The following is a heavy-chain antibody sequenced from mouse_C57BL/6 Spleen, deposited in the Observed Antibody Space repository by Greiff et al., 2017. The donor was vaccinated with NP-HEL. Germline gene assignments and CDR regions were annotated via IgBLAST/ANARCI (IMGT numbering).Heavy chain of an antibody. Sequence: EVQLVESGGGLVKPGGSLKLSCAASGFTFSDYGMHWVRQAPEKGLEWVAYISSGSSTIYYADTVKGRFTISRANAKNTLFLQMTSLRSRDTAMYYCARYYGSSSAWFADWGQGTLVTVSA. CDR3: ARYYGSSSAWFAD. V-gene: IGHV5-17*01. D-gene: IGHD1-1*01. J-gene: IGHJ3*01. CDR2: ISSGSSTI. CDR1: GFTFSDYG.